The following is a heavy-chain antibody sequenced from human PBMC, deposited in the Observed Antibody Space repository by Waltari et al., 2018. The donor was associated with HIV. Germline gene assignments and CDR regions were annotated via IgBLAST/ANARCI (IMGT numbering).Heavy chain of an antibody. CDR3: ARIGTFPHNYAIDF. J-gene: IGHJ6*02. CDR2: IKDDGSEK. CDR1: GFTFTNYL. D-gene: IGHD1-26*01. V-gene: IGHV3-7*01. Sequence: EVQLMESGGGLVQFGGSLRLSCAASGFTFTNYLMSWVRQTPGKGLEWVAYIKDDGSEKYYIGSVKGRFTISRDNTKNSMFLQMNSLRAEDTAVYYCARIGTFPHNYAIDFWGQGTTV.